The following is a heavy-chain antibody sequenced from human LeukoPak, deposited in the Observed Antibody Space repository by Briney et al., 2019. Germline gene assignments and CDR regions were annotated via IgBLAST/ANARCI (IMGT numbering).Heavy chain of an antibody. D-gene: IGHD2-2*01. V-gene: IGHV3-72*01. Sequence: GGSLRLSCAASGFTFSDHYMDWVRQAPGKGLEWVGRTRNKADTYTTHYAASVEGRFTISRDDSKNSLYQQMNSLKTEDTAVYYCAHLGGVVTATTDFGYWDQGTLVTVSS. CDR3: AHLGGVVTATTDFGY. J-gene: IGHJ4*02. CDR2: TRNKADTYTT. CDR1: GFTFSDHY.